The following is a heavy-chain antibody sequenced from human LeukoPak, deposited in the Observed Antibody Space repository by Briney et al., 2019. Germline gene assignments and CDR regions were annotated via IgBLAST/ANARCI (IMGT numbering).Heavy chain of an antibody. V-gene: IGHV3-33*03. J-gene: IGHJ4*02. CDR1: GFTFSSYG. CDR3: ARVDSSGYYYGGVDYFDY. D-gene: IGHD3-22*01. CDR2: IWYDGSNK. Sequence: GRSLRLSCAASGFTFSSYGMHWVRQAPGKGLEWVAVIWYDGSNKYYADSVKGRFTISRDNAKNSLYLQMNSLRAEDTAVYYCARVDSSGYYYGGVDYFDYWGQGTLVTVSS.